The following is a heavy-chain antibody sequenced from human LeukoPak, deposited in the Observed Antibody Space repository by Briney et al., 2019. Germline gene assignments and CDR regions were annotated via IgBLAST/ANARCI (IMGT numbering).Heavy chain of an antibody. V-gene: IGHV4-59*08. CDR3: AGHGPETIFDY. CDR2: IYYSGST. Sequence: SETLSLTCTVSGGSISSYYWSWIRQPPGKGLEWIGYIYYSGSTNYNPSLKSRVTISVDTSKNQFSLKLSSVTAADTAVYYCAGHGPETIFDYWGQGTLVTVSS. D-gene: IGHD3/OR15-3a*01. J-gene: IGHJ4*02. CDR1: GGSISSYY.